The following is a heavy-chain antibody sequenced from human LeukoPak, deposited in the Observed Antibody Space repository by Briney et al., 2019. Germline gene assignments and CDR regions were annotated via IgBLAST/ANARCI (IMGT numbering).Heavy chain of an antibody. J-gene: IGHJ3*02. Sequence: ASVKVSCKASGYTFTSYGISWVRQAPGQGLGWMGWISAYNGNTNYAQKLQGRVTMTTDTSTSTAYMELRSLRSDDTAVYYCARDYDPPHSSSWYLDAFDIWGQGTMVTVSS. CDR3: ARDYDPPHSSSWYLDAFDI. CDR2: ISAYNGNT. CDR1: GYTFTSYG. V-gene: IGHV1-18*01. D-gene: IGHD6-13*01.